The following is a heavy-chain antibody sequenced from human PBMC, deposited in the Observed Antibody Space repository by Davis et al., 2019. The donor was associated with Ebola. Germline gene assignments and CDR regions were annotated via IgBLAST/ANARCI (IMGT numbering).Heavy chain of an antibody. D-gene: IGHD6-13*01. J-gene: IGHJ4*02. CDR2: ISYDGSNK. CDR3: AKGPARGIAAAGTGLVGY. Sequence: GESLKISCAASGFTFSSYGMHWVRQAPGKGLEWVAVISYDGSNKYYADSVKGRFTISRDNSKNTLYLQMNSLRAEDTAVYYCAKGPARGIAAAGTGLVGYWGQGTLVTVSS. CDR1: GFTFSSYG. V-gene: IGHV3-30*18.